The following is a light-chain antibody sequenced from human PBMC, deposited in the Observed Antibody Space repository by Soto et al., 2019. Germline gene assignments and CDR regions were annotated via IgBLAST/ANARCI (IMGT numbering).Light chain of an antibody. J-gene: IGKJ5*01. Sequence: DIQMPHAPSAGSACVVDRVTITCRASQGISSWLAWYQQKPGKAPKLLIYDASSLESGVPSRFSGSGSGTEYTLTISSLQPDDFATYYCQQYNSYSPINFGQGTRLEIK. V-gene: IGKV1-5*01. CDR2: DAS. CDR3: QQYNSYSPIN. CDR1: QGISSW.